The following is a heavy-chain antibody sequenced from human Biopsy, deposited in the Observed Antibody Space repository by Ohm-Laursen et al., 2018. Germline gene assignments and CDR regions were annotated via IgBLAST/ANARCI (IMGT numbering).Heavy chain of an antibody. J-gene: IGHJ3*01. CDR2: IYYNGDT. D-gene: IGHD5-12*01. Sequence: GTLSLTCTVSDVSISTYYWSWIRQPPGRGLEWIAHIYYNGDTDYNPSLKSRVTISLDAPKNQFSLKMSAVTAADTAIYYCAREAIGVATTFDLWGQGTMVAVSS. CDR1: DVSISTYY. CDR3: AREAIGVATTFDL. V-gene: IGHV4-59*01.